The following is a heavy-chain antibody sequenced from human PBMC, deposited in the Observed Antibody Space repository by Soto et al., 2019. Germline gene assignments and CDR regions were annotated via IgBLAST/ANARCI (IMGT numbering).Heavy chain of an antibody. CDR1: IFTFSRYG. V-gene: IGHV3-30*03. Sequence: QVKLVESGGGVVQPGRSLRLSCAASIFTFSRYGMHWVRQAPGKGLEWVGVISKDGSNKYYADSVKGRFTISRDNPRDMLYLDLNSLRVEDTAVYYCARASDTGGYYHYYYGMDVWGQGTTVTVSS. CDR2: ISKDGSNK. J-gene: IGHJ6*02. CDR3: ARASDTGGYYHYYYGMDV. D-gene: IGHD2-8*02.